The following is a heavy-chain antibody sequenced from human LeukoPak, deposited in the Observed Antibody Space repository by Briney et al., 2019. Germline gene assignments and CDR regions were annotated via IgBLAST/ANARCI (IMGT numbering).Heavy chain of an antibody. V-gene: IGHV3-30*02. CDR3: ARDPYNGDYGDSYYYYMDV. CDR2: IRYDGSNK. Sequence: GGSLRLSCAASGFIFNTYVMHWVRQAPGKGLEWLAFIRYDGSNKNYADSVKGRFTISRDNTKNSLYLQMNSLRAEDTAIYYCARDPYNGDYGDSYYYYMDVWGKGTTVTISS. D-gene: IGHD4-17*01. CDR1: GFIFNTYV. J-gene: IGHJ6*03.